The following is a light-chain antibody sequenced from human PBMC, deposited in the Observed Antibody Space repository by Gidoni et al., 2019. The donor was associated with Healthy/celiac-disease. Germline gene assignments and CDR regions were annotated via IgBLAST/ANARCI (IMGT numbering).Light chain of an antibody. J-gene: IGLJ3*02. Sequence: TQPASVSGSPGQSITISCTGTSSDVGGYNYVSWYQQHPGKAPKLMIYDVSNRPSGVSNRFSGSKSGNTASLTISGLQAEDEADYYCSSYTSSSTWVFGGGTKLTVL. V-gene: IGLV2-14*01. CDR2: DVS. CDR3: SSYTSSSTWV. CDR1: SSDVGGYNY.